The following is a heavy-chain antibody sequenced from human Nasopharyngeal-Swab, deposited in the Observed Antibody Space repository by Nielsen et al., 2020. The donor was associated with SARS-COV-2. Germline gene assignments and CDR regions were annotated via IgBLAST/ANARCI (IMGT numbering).Heavy chain of an antibody. Sequence: GSLRLSCAVYGGSFSGYYWSWIRQPPGKGLEWLGEINHSGTTSYNPSLKSRVTIASDTSKNKFSLKLSSVTAADTAVYYCARGHRSISMIVVVIATAHFYFDSWGRGTLVTVTS. J-gene: IGHJ4*02. CDR1: GGSFSGYY. D-gene: IGHD3-22*01. CDR3: ARGHRSISMIVVVIATAHFYFDS. V-gene: IGHV4-34*01. CDR2: INHSGTT.